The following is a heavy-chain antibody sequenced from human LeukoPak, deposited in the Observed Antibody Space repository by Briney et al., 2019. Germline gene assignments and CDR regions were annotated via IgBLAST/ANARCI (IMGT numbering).Heavy chain of an antibody. Sequence: ASVKVSCKASGYTFTSYGISWVRQAPGQGLEWMGWISAYNGNTNYAQKLQGRVTMTTDTSTSTAYMELRSLRSDDTAVYYCAAGLLRVGATEFDYWGQGTLVTVSS. D-gene: IGHD1-26*01. CDR2: ISAYNGNT. CDR1: GYTFTSYG. V-gene: IGHV1-18*01. J-gene: IGHJ4*02. CDR3: AAGLLRVGATEFDY.